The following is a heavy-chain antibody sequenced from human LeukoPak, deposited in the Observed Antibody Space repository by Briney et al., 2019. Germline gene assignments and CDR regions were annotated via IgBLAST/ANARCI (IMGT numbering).Heavy chain of an antibody. CDR1: GGSISIYY. Sequence: TETLSLTCTVSGGSISIYYWSWIRQPPGKGLEWIGYIYDSGSTNYNPSLKSRVTISVDTSKNQFSLKLSSVTAADTAVYYCARIKSGYSYGFVDYWGQGTLVTVSS. D-gene: IGHD5-18*01. V-gene: IGHV4-59*12. CDR3: ARIKSGYSYGFVDY. CDR2: IYDSGST. J-gene: IGHJ4*02.